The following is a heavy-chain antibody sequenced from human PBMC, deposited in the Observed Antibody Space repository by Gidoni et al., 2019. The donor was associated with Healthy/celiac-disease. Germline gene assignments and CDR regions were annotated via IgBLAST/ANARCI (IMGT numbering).Heavy chain of an antibody. V-gene: IGHV1-69*01. CDR2: IIHSFGTA. D-gene: IGHD5-18*01. CDR1: GGTFSSYA. Sequence: QVQLVQSGAEVKKPGSSVKVSCKASGGTFSSYAISWVRQAPGQGREWMGGIIHSFGTAKYAQKCQGRGTCTADESTGRGYMELSSVRCEDTAVYFCARGGGGYSYGYSGGGYYGMDVWGQGTTVTVSS. CDR3: ARGGGGYSYGYSGGGYYGMDV. J-gene: IGHJ6*02.